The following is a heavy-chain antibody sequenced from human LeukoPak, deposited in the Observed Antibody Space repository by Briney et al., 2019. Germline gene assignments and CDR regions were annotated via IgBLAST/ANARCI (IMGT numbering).Heavy chain of an antibody. J-gene: IGHJ4*02. V-gene: IGHV5-51*01. CDR3: ARHTSALSHDF. Sequence: GESLKISCQGSGYSFDNYWIAWVRQMPGKGLELMGVIYPADSDTKYSPSLQGQVTIPADKSINTAYMQWSSLKASDTAIYYCARHTSALSHDFWGQGTLVTVSS. CDR1: GYSFDNYW. D-gene: IGHD3-10*01. CDR2: IYPADSDT.